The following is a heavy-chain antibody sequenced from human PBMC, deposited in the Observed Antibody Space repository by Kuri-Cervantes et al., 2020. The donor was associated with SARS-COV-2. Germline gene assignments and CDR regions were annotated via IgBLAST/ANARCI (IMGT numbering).Heavy chain of an antibody. CDR3: ARSLYSSSYDY. D-gene: IGHD6-6*01. V-gene: IGHV2-5*01. CDR1: GFSLSTSGVG. J-gene: IGHJ4*02. Sequence: SGPTLVKPTQTLALTCTFSGFSLSTSGVGVGWIRQPPGKALEWLALIYWNDDKRYSPSLKSRLTISKDTSKSQVVLTMTNMDPVDTATYYCARSLYSSSYDYWGQGTLVTVSS. CDR2: IYWNDDK.